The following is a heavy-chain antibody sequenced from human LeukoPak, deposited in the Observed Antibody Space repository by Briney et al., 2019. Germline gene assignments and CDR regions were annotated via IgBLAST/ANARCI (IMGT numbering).Heavy chain of an antibody. CDR3: ARGAAPQRSYYYYYYMDV. Sequence: GGSLRLSCAASGFTFSSYWMSWVRQAPGKGLEWVANIKQDGSEKYYVASVKGRFTISRDNAKNSLYLQMNSLRAEDTAVYYCARGAAPQRSYYYYYYMDVWGKGTTVTVSS. CDR2: IKQDGSEK. CDR1: GFTFSSYW. V-gene: IGHV3-7*01. D-gene: IGHD5-24*01. J-gene: IGHJ6*03.